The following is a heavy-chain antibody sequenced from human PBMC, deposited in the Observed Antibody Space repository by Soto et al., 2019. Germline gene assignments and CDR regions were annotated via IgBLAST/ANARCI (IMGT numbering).Heavy chain of an antibody. CDR1: GYTFTSYG. CDR3: ARIQQLVQSYYYYYMDV. D-gene: IGHD6-6*01. J-gene: IGHJ6*03. Sequence: ASVKGSCKASGYTFTSYGISWLLQAPGQGLEWMGWISAYNGNTNYAQKLQGRVTMTTDTSTSTAYMELRSLRSDDTAVYYCARIQQLVQSYYYYYMDVWGKGTTVTVSS. CDR2: ISAYNGNT. V-gene: IGHV1-18*01.